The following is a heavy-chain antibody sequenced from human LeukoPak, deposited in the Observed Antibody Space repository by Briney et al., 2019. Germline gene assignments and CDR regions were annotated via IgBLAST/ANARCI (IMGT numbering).Heavy chain of an antibody. CDR1: GGTFNTNG. J-gene: IGHJ2*01. D-gene: IGHD3-10*01. V-gene: IGHV1-69*05. Sequence: SVKVSCKASGGTFNTNGITWVRQAPGAGLEWLGGIIPALRTTNFAPKFQGRVTMTTDESTTTVYMELTSLRSEDTAMYFCARERLPRGGDYWYFDIWGRGTLVTVSS. CDR2: IIPALRTT. CDR3: ARERLPRGGDYWYFDI.